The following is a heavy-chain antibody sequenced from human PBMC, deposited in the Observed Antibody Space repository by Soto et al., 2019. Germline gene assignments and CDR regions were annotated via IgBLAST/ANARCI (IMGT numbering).Heavy chain of an antibody. D-gene: IGHD3-22*01. CDR2: TYYSGSP. CDR3: ARPTYYYDSSGPPAY. Sequence: SETLSLTCTVSGDSVSSSTYYWGWVRQPPGKGLEWIGNTYYSGSPYYNPSLKSRVTISVDTSKNQFSLKLSSVTAADTAVYYCARPTYYYDSSGPPAYWGQGTLVTVSS. V-gene: IGHV4-39*01. CDR1: GDSVSSSTYY. J-gene: IGHJ4*02.